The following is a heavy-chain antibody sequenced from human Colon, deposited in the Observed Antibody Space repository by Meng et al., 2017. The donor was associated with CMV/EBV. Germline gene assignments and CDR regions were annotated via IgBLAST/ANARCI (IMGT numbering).Heavy chain of an antibody. CDR2: FYSGNST. V-gene: IGHV3-66*02. CDR3: ARGRRYCPNSRCYFFDH. Sequence: GGSLRLSCAGSGLTLSSMYMHWVRQAPGKGLEWVSVFYSGNSTDYADSLKGRFTVSRDNSKNTLYLQMNSLRVEDTGIYYCARGRRYCPNSRCYFFDHRGQGTLVTVSS. J-gene: IGHJ4*02. D-gene: IGHD2-8*01. CDR1: GLTLSSMY.